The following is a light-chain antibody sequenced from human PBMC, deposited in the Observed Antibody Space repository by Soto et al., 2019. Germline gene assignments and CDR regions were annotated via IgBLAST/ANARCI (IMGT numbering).Light chain of an antibody. CDR3: QQYNNWPRN. CDR2: GVS. Sequence: EIVMTQSPATLSVSPGERATLSCRASQSVSSNLAWYQQKPGQGPRLLLYGVSTRATGIPARFSGSGSGTEFTLTISSLQSEDFAIYYCQQYNNWPRNFGPGTKVDFK. J-gene: IGKJ3*01. CDR1: QSVSSN. V-gene: IGKV3D-15*01.